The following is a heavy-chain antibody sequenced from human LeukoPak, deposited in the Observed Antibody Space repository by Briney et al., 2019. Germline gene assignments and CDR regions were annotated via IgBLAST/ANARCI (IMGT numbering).Heavy chain of an antibody. J-gene: IGHJ3*02. Sequence: GGSLRLSCAASGFSFSTYSMNWVRQAPGKGLEWVSSINSDGIWIYYADSVKGRFTISRDNAKNSLFLQMNSLRAEDTAVYYCASTYVVVTAVHDAFHIWGQGTMVTVSS. V-gene: IGHV3-21*01. CDR1: GFSFSTYS. CDR3: ASTYVVVTAVHDAFHI. D-gene: IGHD2-21*02. CDR2: INSDGIWI.